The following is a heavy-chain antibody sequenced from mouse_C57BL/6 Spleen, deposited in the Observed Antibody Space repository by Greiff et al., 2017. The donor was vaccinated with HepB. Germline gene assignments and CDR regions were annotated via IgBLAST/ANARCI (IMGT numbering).Heavy chain of an antibody. V-gene: IGHV14-4*01. Sequence: VQLKESGAELVRPGASVKLSCTASGFNIKDDYMHWVKQRPEQGLEWIGWIDPENGDTEYASKFQGKATITADTSSNTAYLQLSSLTSEDTAVYYCTTNSNYGSSYWYFDVWGTGTTVTVSS. J-gene: IGHJ1*03. CDR1: GFNIKDDY. CDR3: TTNSNYGSSYWYFDV. CDR2: IDPENGDT. D-gene: IGHD2-5*01.